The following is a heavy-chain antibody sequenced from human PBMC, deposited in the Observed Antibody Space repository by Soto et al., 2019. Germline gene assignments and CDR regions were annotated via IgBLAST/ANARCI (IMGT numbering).Heavy chain of an antibody. J-gene: IGHJ4*02. CDR2: ISRDGGTK. V-gene: IGHV3-30*03. CDR1: GCTVSSYG. D-gene: IGHD2-8*02. CDR3: TGEVASGY. Sequence: QVQLVESGGGVVQPGRSLRLSCAASGCTVSSYGMHWVRQAPGKGLEWVAVISRDGGTKYYADSVKGRFTISRDNSRNTLFLEMNSLRGDDMAVYYCTGEVASGYWGQGTLVPVSS.